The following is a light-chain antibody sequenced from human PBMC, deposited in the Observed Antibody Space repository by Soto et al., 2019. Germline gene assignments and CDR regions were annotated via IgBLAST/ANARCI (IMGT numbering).Light chain of an antibody. CDR2: EGT. V-gene: IGLV2-23*01. CDR1: SSDVGSYNL. J-gene: IGLJ1*01. CDR3: CSYAGSSTYV. Sequence: SVLTQPPSVSAAPGQKVTVSCTGTSSDVGSYNLVSWYQQYPGKAPKLMIYEGTKRPSGVSNRFSGSKSGNTASLTISGLQAEDEADYYCCSYAGSSTYVFGTGTKVTVL.